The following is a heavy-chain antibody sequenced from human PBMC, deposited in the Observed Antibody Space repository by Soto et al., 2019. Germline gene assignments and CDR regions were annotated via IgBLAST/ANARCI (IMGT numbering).Heavy chain of an antibody. V-gene: IGHV3-30*03. CDR2: ISYDGSGT. D-gene: IGHD4-4*01. CDR3: AITSVADASFDY. Sequence: QVQLVESGGGVVHPGRSLSLSCAGSGFMFSNNGMHWVRRAPGKGLEWVAFISYDGSGTFYADSVKGRFTISRDNSKSTLFLHMSSLKNEDTAVYYCAITSVADASFDYWGQGTLVTVSS. CDR1: GFMFSNNG. J-gene: IGHJ4*02.